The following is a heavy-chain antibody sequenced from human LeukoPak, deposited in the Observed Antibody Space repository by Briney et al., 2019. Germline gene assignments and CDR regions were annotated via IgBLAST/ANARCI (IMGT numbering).Heavy chain of an antibody. CDR1: GGSISSYY. V-gene: IGHV4-59*12. J-gene: IGHJ4*02. CDR2: IYYTGST. Sequence: SETLSLTCTVSGGSISSYYWSWIRQPPGKGLEWIGYIYYTGSTNYNPSLKSRVTISVDTSKNQFSLQLNSVTPEDTAVYYCARGAANPTYSSGWYENFDYWGQGTLVTVSS. D-gene: IGHD6-19*01. CDR3: ARGAANPTYSSGWYENFDY.